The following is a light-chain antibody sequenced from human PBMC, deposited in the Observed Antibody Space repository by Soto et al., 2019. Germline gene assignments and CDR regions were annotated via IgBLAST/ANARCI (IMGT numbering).Light chain of an antibody. CDR3: LVWASSSVV. Sequence: SYELTQPPSVSVSPGQTANITCSGDKLGDKYASWYQQKPGQSPVLVIYQDFRRPSGIPERFSGSNSGDTATLTISGTQAMDEAEYYCLVWASSSVVFGGGTKLTVL. V-gene: IGLV3-1*01. J-gene: IGLJ2*01. CDR2: QDF. CDR1: KLGDKY.